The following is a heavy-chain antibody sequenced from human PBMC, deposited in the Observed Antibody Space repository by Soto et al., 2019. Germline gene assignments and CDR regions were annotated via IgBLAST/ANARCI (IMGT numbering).Heavy chain of an antibody. CDR3: ARGQAQWLVRFWFEP. CDR1: GGSISSSSYY. Sequence: PSETLSLTCTVSGGSISSSSYYWGWIRQPPGKGLEWIGEINHSGSTNYNPSLKSRVTISVDTSKNQFSLKLSSVTAADTAVYYCARGQAQWLVRFWFEPWGQGTLVTVSS. V-gene: IGHV4-39*07. J-gene: IGHJ5*02. CDR2: INHSGST. D-gene: IGHD6-19*01.